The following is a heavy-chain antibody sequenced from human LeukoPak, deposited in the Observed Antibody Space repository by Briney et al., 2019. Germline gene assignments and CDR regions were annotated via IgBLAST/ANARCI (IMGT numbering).Heavy chain of an antibody. CDR2: IGQDGSQQ. Sequence: PGGSLRLSCAASGFTFSRFWMNWVRLAPGKGLEWVANIGQDGSQQHYVDSVKGRFTISRDNAKNSLYLQMNSLRAEDTAVYYCARGGVVITDDAFDIWGQGTMVTVSS. V-gene: IGHV3-7*04. CDR3: ARGGVVITDDAFDI. CDR1: GFTFSRFW. D-gene: IGHD3-3*01. J-gene: IGHJ3*02.